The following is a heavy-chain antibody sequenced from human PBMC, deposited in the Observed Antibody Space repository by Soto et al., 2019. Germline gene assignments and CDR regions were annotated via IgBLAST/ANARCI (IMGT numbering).Heavy chain of an antibody. J-gene: IGHJ4*02. Sequence: QVQLVESGGGVVQPGRSLRLSYAASGFTFSSYAIHWVRQAPGKGLEWVAVISYDGSNKYYADSVKGRFTISRDNSKNTLYLQMNSLRAEDTAVYYCARAGGLLVDYWGQGTLVTVSS. D-gene: IGHD1-26*01. CDR2: ISYDGSNK. CDR3: ARAGGLLVDY. V-gene: IGHV3-30-3*01. CDR1: GFTFSSYA.